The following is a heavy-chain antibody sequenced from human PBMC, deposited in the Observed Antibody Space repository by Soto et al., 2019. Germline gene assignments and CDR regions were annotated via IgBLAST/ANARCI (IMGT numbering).Heavy chain of an antibody. Sequence: QVQLVQSGAEVKKAGSSVKVSCKASGGTFSSYAISWVRQAPGQGLEWMGGIIPIFGTADYAQKFQGRVTITADESTSTAYMELSSLRSEDTAVYYCATHYSSGGSYYYYGVDVWGQGTTVTVSS. D-gene: IGHD6-19*01. V-gene: IGHV1-69*12. CDR1: GGTFSSYA. CDR3: ATHYSSGGSYYYYGVDV. J-gene: IGHJ6*02. CDR2: IIPIFGTA.